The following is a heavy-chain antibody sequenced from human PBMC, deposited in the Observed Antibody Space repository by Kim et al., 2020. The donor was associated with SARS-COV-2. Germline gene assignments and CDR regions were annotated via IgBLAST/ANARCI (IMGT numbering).Heavy chain of an antibody. J-gene: IGHJ6*02. CDR1: GGSISSGSYY. Sequence: SETLSLTCTVSGGSISSGSYYWSWIRQPAGKGLEWIGRIYTSGSTNYNPSLKSRVTISVDTSKNQFSLKLSSVTAADTAVYYCAREEMIPPPYCSSTSCYFYYGMDVWGQGTTVTVSS. CDR3: AREEMIPPPYCSSTSCYFYYGMDV. CDR2: IYTSGST. D-gene: IGHD2-2*01. V-gene: IGHV4-61*02.